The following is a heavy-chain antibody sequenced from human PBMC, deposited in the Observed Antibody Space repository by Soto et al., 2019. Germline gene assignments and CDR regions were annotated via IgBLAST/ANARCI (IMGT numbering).Heavy chain of an antibody. CDR3: ARGRSAHYDFRNGYRYYMDV. V-gene: IGHV4-34*01. CDR1: GESFSGFH. J-gene: IGHJ6*03. CDR2: INHSGST. Sequence: QEQLLQWGAGLLKPSETLSLTCTVYGESFSGFHWSWIRQPPGKGLEWIGEINHSGSTTYNPSLKSRVTISVDTSKNHLSLNLSSVAAADTAVYYCARGRSAHYDFRNGYRYYMDVWGKGTTVTVSS. D-gene: IGHD3-3*01.